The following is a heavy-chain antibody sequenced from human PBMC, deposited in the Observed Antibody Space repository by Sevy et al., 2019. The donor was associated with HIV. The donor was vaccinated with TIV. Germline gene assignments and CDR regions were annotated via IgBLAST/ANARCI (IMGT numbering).Heavy chain of an antibody. CDR2: ISGSGTRT. V-gene: IGHV3-23*01. D-gene: IGHD3-22*01. CDR1: GFSFDSYG. J-gene: IGHJ6*03. CDR3: AKGGGGHYDPDEIGYYFYYYNMDV. Sequence: GGSLRLSCAVSGFSFDSYGMTWVRQAPGKGLEWVSGISGSGTRTYYADSVKGRFIISRDNSKNTLYLQMNSLRSGDKAIYYCAKGGGGHYDPDEIGYYFYYYNMDVWGKGTTVTVSS.